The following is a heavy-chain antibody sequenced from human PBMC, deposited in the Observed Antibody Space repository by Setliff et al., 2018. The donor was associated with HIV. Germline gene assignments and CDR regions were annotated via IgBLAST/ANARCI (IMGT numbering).Heavy chain of an antibody. Sequence: PGGSLRLSCAASGFTLSTYTMNWVRQAPGKGLEWISSISSNIIYIYYADSVRGRFTISRDNAKNSLYLQMNSLRVEDTAVYYCARDHEDSGWYVESVDYWGQGTLVTVSS. J-gene: IGHJ4*02. CDR1: GFTLSTYT. V-gene: IGHV3-21*01. CDR2: ISSNIIYI. CDR3: ARDHEDSGWYVESVDY. D-gene: IGHD6-19*01.